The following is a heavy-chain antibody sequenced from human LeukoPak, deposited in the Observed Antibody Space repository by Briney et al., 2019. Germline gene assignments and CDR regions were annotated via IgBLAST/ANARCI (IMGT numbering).Heavy chain of an antibody. Sequence: ASVKVCCKASGYTFTSYGISWVRQAPGQGLEWMGWISAYNGNTNYAQKLQGRVTMTTDTSTSTAYMELRSLRSDDTAVYYCARDALVPGRGSDVYWGQGTLVTVSS. CDR3: ARDALVPGRGSDVY. V-gene: IGHV1-18*01. CDR2: ISAYNGNT. J-gene: IGHJ4*02. D-gene: IGHD2-8*02. CDR1: GYTFTSYG.